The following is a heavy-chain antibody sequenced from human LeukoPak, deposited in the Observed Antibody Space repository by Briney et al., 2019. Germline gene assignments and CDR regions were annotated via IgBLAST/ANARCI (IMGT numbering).Heavy chain of an antibody. Sequence: GESLKSSCKGSGYSFTSYWIGWVRQMPGKGLEWMGIIYPGDSDTRYSPSFQGQVTISADKSISTAYLQWSSLKASDTAMYYCARQDGYCSSTSCYFGYWGQGTLVTVSS. CDR2: IYPGDSDT. CDR3: ARQDGYCSSTSCYFGY. CDR1: GYSFTSYW. V-gene: IGHV5-51*01. J-gene: IGHJ4*02. D-gene: IGHD2-2*03.